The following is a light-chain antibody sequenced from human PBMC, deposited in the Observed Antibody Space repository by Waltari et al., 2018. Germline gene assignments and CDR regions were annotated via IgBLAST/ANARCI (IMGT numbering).Light chain of an antibody. CDR2: AAS. CDR1: QDISSS. V-gene: IGKV1-9*01. CDR3: QQFNNYPFT. Sequence: DIQLTQSPSFLSASVGDRVTITCRASQDISSSLAWYQQKPGRVPKLLIYAASTLQSGVPSRLSGSGSGTEFTLTISSLQPEDFVTYYCQQFNNYPFTFGPGTILDVK. J-gene: IGKJ3*01.